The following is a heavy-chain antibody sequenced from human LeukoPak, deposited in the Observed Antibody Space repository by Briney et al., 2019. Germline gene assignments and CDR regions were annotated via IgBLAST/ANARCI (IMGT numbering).Heavy chain of an antibody. J-gene: IGHJ6*03. CDR3: ARGYCSGGSCYWDYYYYMDV. CDR1: GYSISSGYY. D-gene: IGHD2-15*01. Sequence: SETLSLTCTVSGYSISSGYYWCWIRQPPGKGLEWIGSIYHSGSTYYNPSLKSRVTISVDTSKNQFSLKLSSVTAADTAVYYCARGYCSGGSCYWDYYYYMDVWGKGTTVTVSS. V-gene: IGHV4-38-2*02. CDR2: IYHSGST.